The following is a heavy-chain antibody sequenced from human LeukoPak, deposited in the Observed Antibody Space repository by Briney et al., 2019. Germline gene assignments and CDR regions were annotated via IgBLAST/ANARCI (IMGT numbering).Heavy chain of an antibody. CDR2: FYYSGST. J-gene: IGHJ5*02. D-gene: IGHD3-9*01. CDR3: ASHFDQGWFDP. CDR1: GGSISSSSFY. Sequence: SETLSLTCTVSGGSISSSSFYWGWIRQPPGKGLEWNGSFYYSGSTYYNPSLKSRVTISVDKSKNQFSLKLSSVTAADTAVYYCASHFDQGWFDPWGQGTLVTVSS. V-gene: IGHV4-39*07.